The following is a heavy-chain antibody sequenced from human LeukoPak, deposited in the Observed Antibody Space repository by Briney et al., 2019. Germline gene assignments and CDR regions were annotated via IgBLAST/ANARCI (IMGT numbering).Heavy chain of an antibody. D-gene: IGHD3-22*01. V-gene: IGHV4-61*08. CDR2: IYYSGST. CDR3: ARGLYYDSSGSDFDY. CDR1: GGSISSGDYY. J-gene: IGHJ4*02. Sequence: SETLSLTCTVSGGSISSGDYYWSWIRQPPGKGLEWIGYIYYSGSTNYNPSLKSRVTISVDTSKNQFSLKLSSVTAADTAVYYCARGLYYDSSGSDFDYWGQGTLVTVSS.